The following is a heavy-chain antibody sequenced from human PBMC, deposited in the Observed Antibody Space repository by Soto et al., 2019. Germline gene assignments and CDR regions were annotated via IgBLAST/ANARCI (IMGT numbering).Heavy chain of an antibody. CDR3: ARDKRIGVAGIPCGFDP. CDR2: ISSSSSYI. CDR1: GFTFSSYS. Sequence: GGSLRLSCAASGFTFSSYSMNWVRQAPGKGLEWVSSISSSSSYIYYADSVKGRFTISRDNAKNSLYLQMNSLRAEDTAVYYCARDKRIGVAGIPCGFDPWGQGTLVTVSS. V-gene: IGHV3-21*01. D-gene: IGHD6-19*01. J-gene: IGHJ5*02.